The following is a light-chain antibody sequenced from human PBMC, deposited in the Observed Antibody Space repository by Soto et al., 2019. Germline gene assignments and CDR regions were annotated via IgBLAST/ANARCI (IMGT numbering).Light chain of an antibody. J-gene: IGKJ1*01. CDR2: WAS. CDR3: QQYYNTMWT. Sequence: DIVLTQSPDSLAVSLGERATIRCRSSQTLLYPSSNKNFLAWYQQKPGQPPKLLIYWASTRESGVHDRFRGGGSGTDFTLTIDSLQAEDVAVYDCQQYYNTMWTFGQGTKVDIK. V-gene: IGKV4-1*01. CDR1: QTLLYPSSNKNF.